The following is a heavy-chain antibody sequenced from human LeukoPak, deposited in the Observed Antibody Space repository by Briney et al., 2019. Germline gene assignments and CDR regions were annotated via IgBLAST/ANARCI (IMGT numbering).Heavy chain of an antibody. CDR1: KFYG. CDR2: ISYDGSNK. V-gene: IGHV3-30*03. J-gene: IGHJ3*02. D-gene: IGHD4-23*01. CDR3: ARDPTDYGGNPGDAFDI. Sequence: AGRSLRLSCAASKFYGMYWVRLAPGKGQEWVAVISYDGSNKYYADSVKGRFTISRDNSKNTLYLQMNSLRAEDTAVYYCARDPTDYGGNPGDAFDIWGQGTMVTVSS.